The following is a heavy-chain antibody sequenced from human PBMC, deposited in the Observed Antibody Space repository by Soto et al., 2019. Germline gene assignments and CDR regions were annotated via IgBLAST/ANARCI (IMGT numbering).Heavy chain of an antibody. CDR3: ARGQAWNYAYGMDV. J-gene: IGHJ6*02. CDR2: INPGDSDT. D-gene: IGHD1-1*01. CDR1: GYSFTNYW. V-gene: IGHV5-51*01. Sequence: GESLKISCKGSGYSFTNYWIGWVRQMPGEGLEWMGIINPGDSDTRYSPSFRGQVTISADKSINSAYLQWNSLKTSDTAIYYCARGQAWNYAYGMDVWGQGTTVTVSS.